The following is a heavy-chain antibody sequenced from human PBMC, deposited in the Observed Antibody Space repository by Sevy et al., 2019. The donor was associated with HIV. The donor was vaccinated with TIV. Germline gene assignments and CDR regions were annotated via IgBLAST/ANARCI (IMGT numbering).Heavy chain of an antibody. CDR2: IYWDDNK. CDR3: AHSLYGDYIGGYFDY. V-gene: IGHV2-5*02. CDR1: GFSLSTSGVG. Sequence: SGPTLVNPTQTLTLTCTYSGFSLSTSGVGVGWIRKPPGKALEWLALIYWDDNKRYSPSLRSRLTITKDTSKNQVVLTMTNMDPVDTATYYCAHSLYGDYIGGYFDYWGQGTLVTVSS. D-gene: IGHD4-17*01. J-gene: IGHJ4*02.